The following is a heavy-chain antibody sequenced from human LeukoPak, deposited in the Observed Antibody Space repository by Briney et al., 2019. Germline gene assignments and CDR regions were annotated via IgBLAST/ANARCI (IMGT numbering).Heavy chain of an antibody. V-gene: IGHV1-8*01. CDR1: GYTFTSYD. CDR2: MNPNSGNT. D-gene: IGHD2-21*02. J-gene: IGHJ4*02. Sequence: ASVTVSCKSSGYTFTSYDINWVRQATGQGLEWMGWMNPNSGNTGYAQKFQGRVTMTRNTSISTAYMELSSLRSEDTAVYYCARGREVTQGLADYWGQGTLVTVSS. CDR3: ARGREVTQGLADY.